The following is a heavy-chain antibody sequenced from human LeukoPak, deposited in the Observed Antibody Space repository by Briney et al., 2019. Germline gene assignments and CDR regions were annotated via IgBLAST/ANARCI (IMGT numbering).Heavy chain of an antibody. J-gene: IGHJ3*01. CDR1: GFTFSRYW. Sequence: GGSLRLSCAASGFTFSRYWMSWVRQAPGKGLECVANIKEDGSEKYYVDSVKGRFTISRDNAKNSLYLQMNSLKAEDTAVYYCARDWLAGNPYHAFDLWGKGTMVTVSS. CDR3: ARDWLAGNPYHAFDL. CDR2: IKEDGSEK. D-gene: IGHD3-22*01. V-gene: IGHV3-7*01.